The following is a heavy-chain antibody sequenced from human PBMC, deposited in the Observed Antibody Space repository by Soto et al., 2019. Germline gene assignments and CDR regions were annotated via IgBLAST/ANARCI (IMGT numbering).Heavy chain of an antibody. J-gene: IGHJ4*02. Sequence: GGSLRLSGSGSGFTFISYGMHWVRQAPGKGLEWVAVISYDGSNKYYADSVKGRFTISRDNSKNTLYLQMNSLRAEDTAVYYCARDGDVNTGFGKDYWGQGTLVTVSS. D-gene: IGHD3-16*01. CDR1: GFTFISYG. CDR2: ISYDGSNK. V-gene: IGHV3-30*03. CDR3: ARDGDVNTGFGKDY.